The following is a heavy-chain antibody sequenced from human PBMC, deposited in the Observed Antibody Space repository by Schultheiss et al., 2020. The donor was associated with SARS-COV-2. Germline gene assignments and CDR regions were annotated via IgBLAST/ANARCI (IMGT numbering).Heavy chain of an antibody. V-gene: IGHV3-33*06. CDR3: AKGWDYSNYVGY. Sequence: GGSLRLSCAASGFTVSSNYMSWVRQAPGKVLEWVAVIWYDGSNKYYADSVKGRFTISRDNSKNTLYLQMNSLRAEDTAVYYCAKGWDYSNYVGYWGQGTLVTVSS. J-gene: IGHJ4*02. D-gene: IGHD4-11*01. CDR1: GFTVSSNY. CDR2: IWYDGSNK.